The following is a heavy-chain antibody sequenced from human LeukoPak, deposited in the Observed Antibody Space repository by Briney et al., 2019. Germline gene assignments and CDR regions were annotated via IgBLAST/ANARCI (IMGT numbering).Heavy chain of an antibody. CDR2: ITSSSTYV. D-gene: IGHD4-23*01. J-gene: IGHJ6*03. V-gene: IGHV3-21*01. CDR3: ARVTVADYYYYYMDV. Sequence: PGGSLRLSCEASGFTFSTYNMNWVRQAPGKRLEWVSSITSSSTYVFYADSVKGRFTISRDNAKNSLYLQMNSLRAEDTAVYYCARVTVADYYYYYMDVWGKGTTVTVSS. CDR1: GFTFSTYN.